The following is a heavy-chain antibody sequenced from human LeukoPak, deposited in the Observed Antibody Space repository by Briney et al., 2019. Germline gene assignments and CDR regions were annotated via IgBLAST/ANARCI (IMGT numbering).Heavy chain of an antibody. J-gene: IGHJ4*02. Sequence: PSETLSLTCTVSGYSISSGYYWGWIRQPPGKGLEWIGSISYSGNSYYTPSLKSRVTISVDTSKNQFSLKLSSVTAADTAVYYCARRYPGGGYSYGYWGQGTLVTVSS. D-gene: IGHD5-18*01. V-gene: IGHV4-38-2*02. CDR3: ARRYPGGGYSYGY. CDR1: GYSISSGYY. CDR2: ISYSGNS.